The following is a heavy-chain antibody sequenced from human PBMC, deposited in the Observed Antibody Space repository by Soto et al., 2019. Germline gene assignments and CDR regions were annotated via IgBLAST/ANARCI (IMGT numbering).Heavy chain of an antibody. CDR2: MFHSGST. CDR1: GDSFISNWW. V-gene: IGHV4-4*02. D-gene: IGHD6-19*01. J-gene: IGHJ4*02. Sequence: SETLSLTCAVSGDSFISNWWWGWVRQSPGKGLEWIADMFHSGSTNYSPSLESRVTLSIDKSKNQFSLKMNSVTAADTAVYFCVMSPGWYKIDSWGQGILVTVSS. CDR3: VMSPGWYKIDS.